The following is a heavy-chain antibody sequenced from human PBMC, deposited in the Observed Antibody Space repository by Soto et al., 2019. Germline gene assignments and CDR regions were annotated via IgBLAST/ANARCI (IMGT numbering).Heavy chain of an antibody. Sequence: QVQLVESGGGVVQPGRSLRLSCAASGFTFSTYGMHWVRQAPGKGLEWVAVISYDGNNKYYADSVKGRFTISRDNSKNTLYLQMNSLRAEDTAVYYCAKELDSGYSYSPPSGYWGQGTLVTVSS. CDR1: GFTFSTYG. V-gene: IGHV3-30*18. D-gene: IGHD5-18*01. CDR3: AKELDSGYSYSPPSGY. J-gene: IGHJ4*02. CDR2: ISYDGNNK.